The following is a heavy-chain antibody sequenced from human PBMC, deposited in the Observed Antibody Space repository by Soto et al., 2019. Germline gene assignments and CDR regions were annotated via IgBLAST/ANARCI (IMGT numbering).Heavy chain of an antibody. Sequence: SVKVSCKASGGTFSSYASSWVRQAPGQGLEWMGGIIPIFGTANYAQKFQGRVTITADKSTSTAYMELSSLRSEDTAVYYCATEPYYYDSSGYYNWFDPWGQGTLVTLSS. V-gene: IGHV1-69*06. CDR2: IIPIFGTA. D-gene: IGHD3-22*01. J-gene: IGHJ5*02. CDR1: GGTFSSYA. CDR3: ATEPYYYDSSGYYNWFDP.